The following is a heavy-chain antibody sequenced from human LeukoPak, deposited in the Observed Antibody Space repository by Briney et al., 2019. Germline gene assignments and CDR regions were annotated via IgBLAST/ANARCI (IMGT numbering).Heavy chain of an antibody. CDR3: ARETYYDFWSGPYYFDY. D-gene: IGHD3-3*01. CDR1: GYTFTSYY. Sequence: ASVKVSCKASGYTFTSYYMHWVRQAPGQGLEWMGWINPNSGGTNYAQKFQGRVTMTRDTSISTAYMELSRLRSDDTAVYYCARETYYDFWSGPYYFDYWGQGTLVTVSS. CDR2: INPNSGGT. V-gene: IGHV1-2*02. J-gene: IGHJ4*02.